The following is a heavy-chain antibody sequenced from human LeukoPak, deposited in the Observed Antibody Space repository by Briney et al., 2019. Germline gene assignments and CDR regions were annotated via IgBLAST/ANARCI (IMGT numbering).Heavy chain of an antibody. CDR1: GFSFSTYA. CDR2: IWHDASHT. Sequence: GGSLRLSCAASGFSFSTYAMHWVRQAPGKGLEWVALIWHDASHTFYTDSVKGRFTISRDNSKNTVYLQMNSLGGEDTAVYYCAMYSSSWYNYYYYFDYWGQGTLVTVSS. CDR3: AMYSSSWYNYYYYFDY. J-gene: IGHJ4*02. V-gene: IGHV3-33*01. D-gene: IGHD6-13*01.